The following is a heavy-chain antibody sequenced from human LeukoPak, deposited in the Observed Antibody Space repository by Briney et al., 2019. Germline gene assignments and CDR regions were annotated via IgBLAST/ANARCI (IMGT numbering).Heavy chain of an antibody. Sequence: ASVRVSCKASGYTFTSYDINWVRQAPGQGLEWMGWMNPNSGNTGYAQKFQGRVTITRNTSISTAYMELSSLRSEDTAVYYCARVLAWSELDYWGQGTLVTVSS. V-gene: IGHV1-8*03. J-gene: IGHJ4*02. CDR2: MNPNSGNT. CDR1: GYTFTSYD. D-gene: IGHD5-12*01. CDR3: ARVLAWSELDY.